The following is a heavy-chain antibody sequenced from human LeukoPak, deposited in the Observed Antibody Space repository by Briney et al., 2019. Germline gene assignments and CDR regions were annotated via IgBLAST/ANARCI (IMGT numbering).Heavy chain of an antibody. D-gene: IGHD5-12*01. Sequence: GGSLRLSCAASGFTFSSYGMHWVRQAPGKGLEWVAVISYDGSNKYYADSVKGRFTISRDNSKNTLYLQMNSLRAEDTAVYYCAKDQGHIVASIYYYYGMDVWGQGTTVTVSS. CDR1: GFTFSSYG. CDR2: ISYDGSNK. CDR3: AKDQGHIVASIYYYYGMDV. V-gene: IGHV3-30*18. J-gene: IGHJ6*02.